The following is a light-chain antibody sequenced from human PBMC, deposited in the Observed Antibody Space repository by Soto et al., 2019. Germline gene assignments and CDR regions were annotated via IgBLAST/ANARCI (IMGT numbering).Light chain of an antibody. Sequence: DIQRTQSPTTLSASVGYRVTITCRASQSISNWLAWYQQKPGKAPKLLIYDASSLESGVPSRFSGSGSGTEFTLTISSLQNDDFATYYCQKYNSYLWTFGQGTKVDIK. CDR3: QKYNSYLWT. J-gene: IGKJ1*01. CDR1: QSISNW. V-gene: IGKV1-5*01. CDR2: DAS.